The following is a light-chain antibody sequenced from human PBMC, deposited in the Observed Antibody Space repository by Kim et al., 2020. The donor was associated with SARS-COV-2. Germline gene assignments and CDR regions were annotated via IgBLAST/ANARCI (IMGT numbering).Light chain of an antibody. V-gene: IGKV3-15*01. CDR2: DAT. Sequence: SPAERAPPSCRASQTINNKLVWYQHKPAQAPRLLIYDATPRATGVPARFIGSGSETDFTLTISSLQSEDFAVYYCQQSYDWPPLTFGQGTKLEI. J-gene: IGKJ1*01. CDR3: QQSYDWPPLT. CDR1: QTINNK.